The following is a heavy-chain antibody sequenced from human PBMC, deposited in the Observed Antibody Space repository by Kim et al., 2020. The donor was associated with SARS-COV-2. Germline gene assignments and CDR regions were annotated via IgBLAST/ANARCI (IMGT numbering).Heavy chain of an antibody. D-gene: IGHD3-10*01. V-gene: IGHV4-34*01. J-gene: IGHJ6*02. CDR2: INHSGST. CDR3: ARVRGSGRVRHYGMDV. CDR1: GGSFSGYY. Sequence: SETLSLTCAVYGGSFSGYYWSWIRQPPGKGLEWIGEINHSGSTNYNPSLKSRVTISVDTSKNQFSLKLSSVTAADTAVYYCARVRGSGRVRHYGMDVWGQGTTVTVSS.